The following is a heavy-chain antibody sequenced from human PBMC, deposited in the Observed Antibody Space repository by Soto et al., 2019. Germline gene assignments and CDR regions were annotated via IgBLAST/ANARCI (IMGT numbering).Heavy chain of an antibody. V-gene: IGHV3-23*01. D-gene: IGHD2-2*02. Sequence: EVHLLESGGGLVQPGGSLRLSCAASGFTFNNYAMSWVRQAPGKGLEWVSIITGGGGATYYADSVKGRFTISRDNSKNTLDLQMDGLRAEDTAVYYWAKDFFSAVPSAIEGGGWDSWGQGTLVTVST. CDR2: ITGGGGAT. CDR1: GFTFNNYA. J-gene: IGHJ4*02. CDR3: AKDFFSAVPSAIEGGGWDS.